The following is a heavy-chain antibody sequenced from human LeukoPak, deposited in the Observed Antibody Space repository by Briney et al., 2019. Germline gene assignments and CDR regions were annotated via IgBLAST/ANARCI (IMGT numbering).Heavy chain of an antibody. CDR3: ARRSYCGADCYGKALDY. CDR1: GYTFTDYA. D-gene: IGHD2-21*01. V-gene: IGHV1-18*01. CDR2: ISTYNTNT. Sequence: EASVKVSCKASGYTFTDYAITWVRQAPGQGLEWMGWISTYNTNTNYAQKFQDRVAMTTDTSTSTAYMELRSLRSDDTAIYYGARRSYCGADCYGKALDYWGQGTLVTVSS. J-gene: IGHJ4*02.